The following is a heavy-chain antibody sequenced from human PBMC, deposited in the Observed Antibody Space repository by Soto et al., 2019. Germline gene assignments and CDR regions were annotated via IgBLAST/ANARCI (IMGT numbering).Heavy chain of an antibody. Sequence: SETLSLTCVVYGGTFSGYYWNWIRQPPGKGLEWIGEINQSGSTNYNPSLKSRVTISVDTSKNQFSLKLSSVTAADTAVYYCARLGAYDYIWGSYRPNRFDYWGQGTLVTVSS. CDR3: ARLGAYDYIWGSYRPNRFDY. CDR2: INQSGST. V-gene: IGHV4-34*01. D-gene: IGHD3-16*02. J-gene: IGHJ4*02. CDR1: GGTFSGYY.